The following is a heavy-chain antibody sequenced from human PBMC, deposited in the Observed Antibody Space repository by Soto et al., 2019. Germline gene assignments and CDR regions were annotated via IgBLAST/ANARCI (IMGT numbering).Heavy chain of an antibody. D-gene: IGHD6-19*01. CDR2: ISAYNGNT. Sequence: ASVKVSCNASGGTFSSYTISLVRQAPGQGLEWMGWISAYNGNTNYAQKLQGRVTMTTDTSTSTAYMELRSLRSDDTAVYYCARDGWYVGDYWGQGTLVTVSS. CDR1: GGTFSSYT. V-gene: IGHV1-18*01. J-gene: IGHJ4*02. CDR3: ARDGWYVGDY.